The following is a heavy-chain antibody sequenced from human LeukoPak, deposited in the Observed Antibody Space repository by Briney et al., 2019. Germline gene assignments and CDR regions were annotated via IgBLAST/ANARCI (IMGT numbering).Heavy chain of an antibody. J-gene: IGHJ4*02. V-gene: IGHV3-21*04. CDR1: GFTFSSYS. CDR2: ISSSSSYI. D-gene: IGHD2-15*01. Sequence: GGSLRLSCAASGFTFSSYSMNWVRQAPGKGLEWVSSISSSSSYIYYADSVKGRFTISRDNAKNSLYLQMNSLRAEDTAVYYCAKCGGGSCYSRTFDYWGQGTLVTVSS. CDR3: AKCGGGSCYSRTFDY.